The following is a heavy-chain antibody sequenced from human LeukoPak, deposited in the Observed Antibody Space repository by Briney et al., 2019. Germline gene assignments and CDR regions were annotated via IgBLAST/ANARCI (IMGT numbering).Heavy chain of an antibody. CDR2: IIPIFGTA. CDR1: GGTFSSYA. D-gene: IGHD3-10*01. V-gene: IGHV1-69*05. J-gene: IGHJ4*02. Sequence: GASVKVSCKASGGTFSSYAISWVRQAPGQGLEWMGGIIPIFGTANYAQKFQGRVTMTRNTSISTAYMELSSLRSEDTAVYYCARGYGSGSYYNDDFDYWGQGTLVTVSS. CDR3: ARGYGSGSYYNDDFDY.